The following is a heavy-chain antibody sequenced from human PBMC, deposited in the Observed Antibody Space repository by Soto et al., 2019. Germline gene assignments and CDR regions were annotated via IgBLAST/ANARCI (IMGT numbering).Heavy chain of an antibody. CDR2: IYTSGST. Sequence: PSETLSLTCTVAGGSIRSYYWSWIRQPAGKGLEWIGRIYTSGSTNYNPSLKSRVTMSVDTSKNQFSLKLSSVTAADTAVYYCARYYGSGSTLYNWFDPWGQGTLVT. CDR3: ARYYGSGSTLYNWFDP. V-gene: IGHV4-4*07. J-gene: IGHJ5*02. D-gene: IGHD3-10*01. CDR1: GGSIRSYY.